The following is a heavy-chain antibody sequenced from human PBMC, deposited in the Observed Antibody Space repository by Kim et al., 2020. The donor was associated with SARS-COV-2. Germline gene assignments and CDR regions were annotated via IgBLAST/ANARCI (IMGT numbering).Heavy chain of an antibody. J-gene: IGHJ6*02. V-gene: IGHV1-18*01. CDR3: ARVATTVYYYYGMDV. D-gene: IGHD5-12*01. Sequence: PKLQGRVTMTTDTSTSTAYMELRSLRSDDTAVYYCARVATTVYYYYGMDVWGQGTTVTVSS.